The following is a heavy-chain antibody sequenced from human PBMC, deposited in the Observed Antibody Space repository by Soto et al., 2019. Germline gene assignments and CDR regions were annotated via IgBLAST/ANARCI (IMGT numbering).Heavy chain of an antibody. D-gene: IGHD3-9*01. V-gene: IGHV4-59*12. CDR2: IYYSGST. CDR1: GGSISSYY. J-gene: IGHJ6*01. CDR3: ARDHYVYDILTGYGYYYGMDV. Sequence: SETLSLTCTVSGGSISSYYWSWIRQPPGKGLEWIGYIYYSGSTYYNPSLKSRVTISVDTSKNQFSLKLSSVTAADTAVYYCARDHYVYDILTGYGYYYGMDVWGQGTTVSVSS.